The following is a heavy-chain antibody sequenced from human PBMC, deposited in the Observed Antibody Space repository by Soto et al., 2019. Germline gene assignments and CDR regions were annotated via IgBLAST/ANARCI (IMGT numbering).Heavy chain of an antibody. CDR1: GYTFSDYY. Sequence: QVQLVESGGDLVKRGGSLRLSCAASGYTFSDYYMSWIRQAPGKGLEWISYIDTSSTKIYYADSVKRRFTISRYNAKNSLYLEMNSLRDEDTAVYYCASHYDMGSGYLSPVDYWGQGTLVTVSS. CDR2: IDTSSTKI. V-gene: IGHV3-11*01. D-gene: IGHD3-3*01. J-gene: IGHJ4*02. CDR3: ASHYDMGSGYLSPVDY.